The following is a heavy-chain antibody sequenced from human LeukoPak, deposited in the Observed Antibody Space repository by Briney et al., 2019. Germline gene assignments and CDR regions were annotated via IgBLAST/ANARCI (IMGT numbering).Heavy chain of an antibody. V-gene: IGHV4-34*01. CDR1: GGSFSGYY. D-gene: IGHD6-13*01. J-gene: IGHJ5*02. CDR2: INHSGST. Sequence: SETLSLTCAVNGGSFSGYYWSWIRQPPGKGLEWIGEINHSGSTNYNPSLKSRVTISVDRSKNQLSLKLSSVTAADTAVYYCARAWHSSSWPINWFDPWGQGTLVTVSS. CDR3: ARAWHSSSWPINWFDP.